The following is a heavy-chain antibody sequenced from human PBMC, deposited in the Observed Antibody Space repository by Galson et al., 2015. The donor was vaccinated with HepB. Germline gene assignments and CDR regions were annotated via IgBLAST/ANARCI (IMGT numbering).Heavy chain of an antibody. CDR2: ISGSGITI. V-gene: IGHV3-23*01. J-gene: IGHJ4*02. CDR1: GFTFNSYD. CDR3: ARSTNFRNYFDY. D-gene: IGHD2-2*01. Sequence: SLRLSCAASGFTFNSYDMSWVRQAPGKGLEWVSVISGSGITIYYADSVKGRFTISRDNSKNTLYLQMSSLRAEDTAVYYCARSTNFRNYFDYWGQGTLVTVSS.